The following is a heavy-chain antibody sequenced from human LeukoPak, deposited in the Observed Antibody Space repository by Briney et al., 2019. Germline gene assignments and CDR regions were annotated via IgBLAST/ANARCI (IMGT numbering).Heavy chain of an antibody. CDR3: ASSRDGYNYGGWFDP. CDR2: INHSGST. Sequence: SETLSLTCAVYGGSFSGYYWSWIRQPPGKGLEWIGEINHSGSTNYNPSLKSRVTISVDTSKNQFSLKLSSATAADTAVYYCASSRDGYNYGGWFDPWGQGTLVTVSS. D-gene: IGHD5-24*01. J-gene: IGHJ5*02. V-gene: IGHV4-34*01. CDR1: GGSFSGYY.